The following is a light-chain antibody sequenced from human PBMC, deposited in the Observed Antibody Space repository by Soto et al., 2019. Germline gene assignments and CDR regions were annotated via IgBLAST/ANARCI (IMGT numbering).Light chain of an antibody. J-gene: IGKJ1*01. CDR3: LQYGSSPRT. Sequence: EIVLTQSPGTLSLSPGEKDKLSCKASQCVSNNYLTWYQQKPGQASRLLIYGASSRATGVPDRFSGYGSGTDFTLTISRLEPEDFAVYYCLQYGSSPRTFGQGTKVDIK. CDR2: GAS. CDR1: QCVSNNY. V-gene: IGKV3-20*01.